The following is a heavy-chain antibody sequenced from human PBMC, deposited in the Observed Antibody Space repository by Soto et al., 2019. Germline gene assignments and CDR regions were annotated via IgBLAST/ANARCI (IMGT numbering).Heavy chain of an antibody. Sequence: GGSLRLFCAASGFTFSSYAMKWVCQAPGKGLEWVSVISGSGGTTYYADSVKGRFTISRDNSKNTLYLQMNSLRAEDTAMYYCAGGGVRGVITRTRDYYGMDVWGQGTTVTVSS. CDR3: AGGGVRGVITRTRDYYGMDV. D-gene: IGHD3-10*01. J-gene: IGHJ6*02. CDR2: ISGSGGTT. V-gene: IGHV3-23*01. CDR1: GFTFSSYA.